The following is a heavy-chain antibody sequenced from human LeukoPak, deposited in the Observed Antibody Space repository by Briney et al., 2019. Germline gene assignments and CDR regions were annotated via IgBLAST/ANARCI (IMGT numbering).Heavy chain of an antibody. V-gene: IGHV3-7*01. D-gene: IGHD6-6*01. CDR1: GFTFRNYW. Sequence: GGSLRLSCVASGFTFRNYWMTWVRQAPGKGLEWVANIKQDGSEKYYADSVKGRFTISRDNAKNSLYLQINSLRAEDTAVYYCARATAARPFYYYYYMDVWGKGTTVTVSS. CDR2: IKQDGSEK. CDR3: ARATAARPFYYYYYMDV. J-gene: IGHJ6*03.